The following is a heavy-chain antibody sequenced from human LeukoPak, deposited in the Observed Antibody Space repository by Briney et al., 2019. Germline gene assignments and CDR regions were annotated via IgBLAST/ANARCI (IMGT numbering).Heavy chain of an antibody. CDR1: GFTFSSYA. CDR2: ISGSGGST. Sequence: GGSLRLSCAASGFTFSSYAMSWVRQTPGKGLEWVSAISGSGGSTYYADSVKGRFTISRDNSKNTLYLQMNSLRAEDTAVYYCAKSYYDILTGLLGWGRGTLVTVSS. J-gene: IGHJ4*02. D-gene: IGHD3-9*01. CDR3: AKSYYDILTGLLG. V-gene: IGHV3-23*01.